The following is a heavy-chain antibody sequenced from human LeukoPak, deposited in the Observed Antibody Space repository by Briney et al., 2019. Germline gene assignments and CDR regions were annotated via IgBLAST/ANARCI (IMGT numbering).Heavy chain of an antibody. Sequence: SETLSLTCTVSGGSISSYYWSWIRQPPGKGLEWIGYIYYSGSTNYNPSLKSRVTISVDTSKNQFSLKLSSVTAADTAVYYCARLQKAAAGTRRPPAEYFQHWGQGTLVTVSS. CDR1: GGSISSYY. CDR2: IYYSGST. J-gene: IGHJ1*01. V-gene: IGHV4-59*01. CDR3: ARLQKAAAGTRRPPAEYFQH. D-gene: IGHD6-13*01.